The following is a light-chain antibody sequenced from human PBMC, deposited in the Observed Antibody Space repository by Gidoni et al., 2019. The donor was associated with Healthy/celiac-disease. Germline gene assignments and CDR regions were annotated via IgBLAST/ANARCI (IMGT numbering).Light chain of an antibody. CDR1: SLRSYC. V-gene: IGLV3-19*01. Sequence: SSELTQDPAVSVALGQRVRITCQGDSLRSYCASWYQQKPGQAPVLVIYGKNNRPSGIPDRFSGSSSGNTASLTITGAQAEDEADYYCNSRDSSGTHVVFGGWTKLTVL. J-gene: IGLJ2*01. CDR2: GKN. CDR3: NSRDSSGTHVV.